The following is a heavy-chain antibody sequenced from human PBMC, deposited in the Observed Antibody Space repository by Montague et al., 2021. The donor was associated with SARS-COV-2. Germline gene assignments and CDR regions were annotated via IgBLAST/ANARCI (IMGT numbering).Heavy chain of an antibody. Sequence: SETLSLTCEIYGDSFSSHSWSWVRQAPGKGLEWTGEITHSGTINYNPSPGGRVTVSLDPSKNRFSLKINSVTAADTALYYCLVFDYDVLTGYIPLWGQGSPITVSS. D-gene: IGHD3-9*01. J-gene: IGHJ4*02. CDR3: LVFDYDVLTGYIPL. CDR2: ITHSGTI. V-gene: IGHV4-34*01. CDR1: GDSFSSHS.